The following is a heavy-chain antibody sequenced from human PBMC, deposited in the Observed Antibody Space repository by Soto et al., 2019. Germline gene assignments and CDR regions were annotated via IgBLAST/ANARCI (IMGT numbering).Heavy chain of an antibody. J-gene: IGHJ6*02. V-gene: IGHV4-39*01. Sequence: QLHLQESGPGLVKPSETLSLTCTVSCGSLSHSNYFWGWIRHPPGKGLEWIGSIYYSGSTYYNPSLTSRVTTSVYTSTDQFSLYMSSVTAAETAVYYWARQGTITTFNVCGQGNKVIV. D-gene: IGHD3-22*01. CDR2: IYYSGST. CDR1: CGSLSHSNYF. CDR3: ARQGTITTFNV.